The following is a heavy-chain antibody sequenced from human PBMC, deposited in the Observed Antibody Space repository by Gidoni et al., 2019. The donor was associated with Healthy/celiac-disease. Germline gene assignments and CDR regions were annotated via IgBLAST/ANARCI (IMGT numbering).Heavy chain of an antibody. Sequence: EVQLVQSGAEVKKPGESLKISCKGSGYSFTSYWIGWVRQMPGKGLEWMGIIYPGDSDTRYIPSFQGQVTISADKSISTAYLQWSSLKASDTAMYYCARRRHGWSLHDAFDIWGQGTMVTVSS. CDR2: IYPGDSDT. CDR3: ARRRHGWSLHDAFDI. V-gene: IGHV5-51*01. D-gene: IGHD3-22*01. CDR1: GYSFTSYW. J-gene: IGHJ3*02.